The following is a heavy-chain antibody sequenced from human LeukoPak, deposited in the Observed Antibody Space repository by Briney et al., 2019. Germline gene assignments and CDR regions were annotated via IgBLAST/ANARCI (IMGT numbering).Heavy chain of an antibody. CDR1: GFTFSDYS. D-gene: IGHD6-19*01. J-gene: IGHJ4*02. CDR3: ARGYHNGWTHIAGFDS. CDR2: ISSGPSTI. Sequence: GGSLRLSCAASGFTFSDYSMSWIRQAPGKGLEWVSYISSGPSTIYYADSVQGRFTISRDNAKNSLFLLMNSLRAEDSAVYYCARGYHNGWTHIAGFDSWGQGTLVTVSS. V-gene: IGHV3-11*04.